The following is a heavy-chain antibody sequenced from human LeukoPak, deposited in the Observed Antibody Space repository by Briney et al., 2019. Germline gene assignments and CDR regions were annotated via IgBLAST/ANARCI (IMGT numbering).Heavy chain of an antibody. D-gene: IGHD6-19*01. CDR3: ARAGIAVAVPFDY. CDR2: IIPIFGTA. CDR1: GGTFSSYA. V-gene: IGHV1-69*05. J-gene: IGHJ4*02. Sequence: ASVKVSCKASGGTFSSYAISWVRQAPGQGLEWMGRIIPIFGTANYAQKFQGRVTITTDESTSTAYMELSSLRPEDTAVYYCARAGIAVAVPFDYWGQGTLVTVSS.